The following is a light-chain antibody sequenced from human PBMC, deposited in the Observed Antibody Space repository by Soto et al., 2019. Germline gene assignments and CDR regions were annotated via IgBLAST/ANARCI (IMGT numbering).Light chain of an antibody. CDR1: QSVSSSY. Sequence: IVLTQSPGTLSLSPGERATLSCRASQSVSSSYLAWYQQKPGQAPRLLIYGASSRATGIPDRFSGSGSGTDFTLTISRLEPEDFAVYYCQQYGRSPSTFGGGTKVDIK. CDR2: GAS. CDR3: QQYGRSPST. V-gene: IGKV3-20*01. J-gene: IGKJ4*01.